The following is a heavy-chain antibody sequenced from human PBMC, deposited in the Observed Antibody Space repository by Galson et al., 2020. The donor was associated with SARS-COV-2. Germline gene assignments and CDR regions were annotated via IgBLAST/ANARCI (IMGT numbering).Heavy chain of an antibody. Sequence: ASVKVSCKVSGYTLTELSMHWVRQAPGKGLEWMGGFDPEDGETIYAQKFQGRVTMTEDTSTDTAYMELSSLRSEDTAVYYCARPYSGSYYAQFDYWGQGTLVTVSS. CDR1: GYTLTELS. J-gene: IGHJ4*02. CDR3: ARPYSGSYYAQFDY. V-gene: IGHV1-24*01. D-gene: IGHD1-26*01. CDR2: FDPEDGET.